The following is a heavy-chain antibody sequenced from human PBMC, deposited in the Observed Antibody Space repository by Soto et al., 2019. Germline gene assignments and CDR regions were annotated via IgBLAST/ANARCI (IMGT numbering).Heavy chain of an antibody. Sequence: GESLKISCAASGFTFSSYAMSWVRQAPGKGLEWVSAISGSGGSTYYADSVKGRFTISRDNSKNTLYLQMNSLRAEDTAVYYCAKDPRDYGDYYHWGQGTLVTVSS. CDR1: GFTFSSYA. CDR3: AKDPRDYGDYYH. CDR2: ISGSGGST. J-gene: IGHJ4*02. V-gene: IGHV3-23*01. D-gene: IGHD4-17*01.